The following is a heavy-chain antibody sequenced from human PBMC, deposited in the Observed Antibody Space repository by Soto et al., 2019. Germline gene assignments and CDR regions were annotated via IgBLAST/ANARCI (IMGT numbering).Heavy chain of an antibody. CDR1: GYTFTSYG. CDR3: ARDRGYCSGGSCFGIINFDY. D-gene: IGHD2-15*01. CDR2: ISAYNGNT. V-gene: IGHV1-18*01. J-gene: IGHJ4*02. Sequence: QVQLVQSGAEVKKPGASVKVSCKASGYTFTSYGISWVRQAPGQGLEWMGWISAYNGNTNYAQKLQGRVTMTTDTSTSTAYVGLRSLRSDDTAVYYCARDRGYCSGGSCFGIINFDYWGQGTLVTVSS.